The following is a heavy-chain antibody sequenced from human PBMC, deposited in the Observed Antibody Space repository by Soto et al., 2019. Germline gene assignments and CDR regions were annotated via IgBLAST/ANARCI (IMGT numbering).Heavy chain of an antibody. CDR2: ISGSGGST. CDR3: AKGAVGDYYYYYGMDV. J-gene: IGHJ6*02. D-gene: IGHD6-19*01. V-gene: IGHV3-23*01. Sequence: GGSLRLSCAAAEFTYISDPMTWVRQAPGKGLEWVSTISGSGGSTYYADSVKGRFTIFRDNFKNTLYLQMNSLRAEDTAVFYCAKGAVGDYYYYYGMDVWGQGTTVTVSS. CDR1: EFTYISDP.